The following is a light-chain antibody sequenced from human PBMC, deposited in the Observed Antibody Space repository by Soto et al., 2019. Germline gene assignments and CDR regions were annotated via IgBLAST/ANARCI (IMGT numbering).Light chain of an antibody. V-gene: IGKV2-28*01. CDR2: LGS. CDR3: MQALQTPWT. J-gene: IGKJ1*01. CDR1: QSLLHSNGYNY. Sequence: DNVMTQSPLSLPVTPGEPASISCRSSQSLLHSNGYNYLDWYLQKPGQSPQLLIYLGSSRASGVPDRFSGSGSGTDFTLKISRVEAEDVGVYYCMQALQTPWTFGQGTKVEIK.